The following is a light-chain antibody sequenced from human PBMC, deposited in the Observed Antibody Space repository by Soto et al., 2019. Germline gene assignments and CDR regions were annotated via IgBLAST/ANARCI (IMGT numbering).Light chain of an antibody. V-gene: IGLV2-14*03. J-gene: IGLJ3*02. CDR2: DVD. Sequence: QSAVTQPTSVSGSPGQSITISCTGVSSDIGGYNHVSWYQQHPGNVPRLIIYDVDNRPLGISNRFSGSQSGNTASLSISGLQAEDEADYYCCAYTARTTLSWVFGGGTKVTVL. CDR3: CAYTARTTLSWV. CDR1: SSDIGGYNH.